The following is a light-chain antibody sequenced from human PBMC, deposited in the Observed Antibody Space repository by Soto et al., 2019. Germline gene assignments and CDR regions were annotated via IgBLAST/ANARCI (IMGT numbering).Light chain of an antibody. CDR3: HQYNTWPLT. V-gene: IGKV3-15*01. J-gene: IGKJ4*01. CDR2: GAS. Sequence: EIVMTQSPATLSVSPGDRVTLSCRASQSVRSNSAWYQQKPGQAPRLLIYGASIRATGIPARVSGSGYGTEFTLAIRSLQSEDFGMYYCHQYNTWPLTFGGGTKVEIK. CDR1: QSVRSN.